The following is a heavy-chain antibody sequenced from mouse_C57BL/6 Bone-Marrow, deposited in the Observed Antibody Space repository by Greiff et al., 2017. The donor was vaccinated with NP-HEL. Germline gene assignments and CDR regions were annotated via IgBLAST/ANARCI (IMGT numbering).Heavy chain of an antibody. CDR2: ISYDGSN. J-gene: IGHJ3*01. D-gene: IGHD1-1*01. CDR3: AREGGYYGSHFAY. CDR1: GYSIISGYY. Sequence: EVQLQQSGPGLVKPSPSLSLTCSVTGYSIISGYYWNWIRQFPGNQLEWMAYISYDGSNNYNPSLKNPISITRDISRNQFFLKLTAVTTEDTATYYCAREGGYYGSHFAYWGQGTLVTVSA. V-gene: IGHV3-6*01.